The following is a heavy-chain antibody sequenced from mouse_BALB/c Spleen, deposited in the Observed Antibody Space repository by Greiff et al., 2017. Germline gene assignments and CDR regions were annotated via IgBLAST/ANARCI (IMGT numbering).Heavy chain of an antibody. V-gene: IGHV5-12-2*01. J-gene: IGHJ4*01. CDR3: ARHEVITPDYYAMDY. CDR1: GFTFSSYT. D-gene: IGHD2-4*01. CDR2: ISNGGGST. Sequence: EVKLVESGGGLVQPGGSLKLSCAASGFTFSSYTMSWVRQTPEKRLEWVAYISNGGGSTYYPDTVKGRFTISRDNAKNTLYLQMSSLKSEDTAMYYCARHEVITPDYYAMDYWGQGTSVTVSS.